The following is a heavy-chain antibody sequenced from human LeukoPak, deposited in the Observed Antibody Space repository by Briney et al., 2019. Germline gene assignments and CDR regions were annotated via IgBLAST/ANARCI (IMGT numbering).Heavy chain of an antibody. J-gene: IGHJ6*02. CDR1: GGSISSYY. Sequence: PSETLSLTCTDSGGSISSYYWSWIRQPAGKGLEWIGRIYTSGSTNYNPSLKSRVTMSVDTSKNQFSLKLSSVTAADTAVYYCARDGPYCSSTSCRYNYYYGMDVWGQGTTVTVSS. CDR2: IYTSGST. CDR3: ARDGPYCSSTSCRYNYYYGMDV. D-gene: IGHD2-2*01. V-gene: IGHV4-4*07.